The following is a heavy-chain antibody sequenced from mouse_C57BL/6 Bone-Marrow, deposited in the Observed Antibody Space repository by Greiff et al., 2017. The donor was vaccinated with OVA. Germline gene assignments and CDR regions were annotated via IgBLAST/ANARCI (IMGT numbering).Heavy chain of an antibody. CDR2: IRNKANGYTT. CDR1: GFTFTDYY. D-gene: IGHD2-12*01. Sequence: DVKLVESGGGLVQPGGSLSLSCAASGFTFTDYYMSWVRQPPGKALEWLGFIRNKANGYTTEYSASVKGRFTISRDNSQSILYLQMNALRAVDSATYYCARYAHDLYAMDYWGQGTSVTVSS. CDR3: ARYAHDLYAMDY. V-gene: IGHV7-3*01. J-gene: IGHJ4*01.